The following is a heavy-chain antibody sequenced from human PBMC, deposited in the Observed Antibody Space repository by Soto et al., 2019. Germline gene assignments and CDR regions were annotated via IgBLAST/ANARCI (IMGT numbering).Heavy chain of an antibody. D-gene: IGHD1-1*01. CDR3: AREGPNWNSRYYYYGMDV. Sequence: QVQLVQSGAEVKKPGSSVKVSCKASGGTFSSYTISWVRQAPGQGLEWMGRIIPILGIANYAQKFQGRVTITADKSTSTAYMELSSLRSEDTAVYYCAREGPNWNSRYYYYGMDVWGQGTTVTVSS. CDR2: IIPILGIA. V-gene: IGHV1-69*08. J-gene: IGHJ6*02. CDR1: GGTFSSYT.